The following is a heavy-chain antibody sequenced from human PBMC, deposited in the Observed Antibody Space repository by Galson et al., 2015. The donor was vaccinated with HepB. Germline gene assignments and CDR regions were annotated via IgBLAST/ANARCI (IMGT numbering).Heavy chain of an antibody. CDR2: FDPEDGET. CDR3: TKAKCSSRSCYSLGWFDP. CDR1: GYNIAELT. J-gene: IGHJ5*02. Sequence: SVKVSCKVSGYNIAELTIHWVRHAPGMGLEWLGGFDPEDGETIYPQKFQGRATMTEDTSNDTAYMELSSLRSDDTAVYYCTKAKCSSRSCYSLGWFDPWGQGTVVTVSA. D-gene: IGHD2-21*01. V-gene: IGHV1-24*01.